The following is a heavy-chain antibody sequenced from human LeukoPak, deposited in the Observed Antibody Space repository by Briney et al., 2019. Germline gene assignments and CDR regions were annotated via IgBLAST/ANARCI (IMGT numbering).Heavy chain of an antibody. V-gene: IGHV3-7*01. D-gene: IGHD6-13*01. CDR2: IKQDGSEK. J-gene: IGHJ4*02. CDR1: GFTFSSYW. Sequence: GRSLRLSCAASGFTFSSYWMSWVRQAPGKGLEWVANIKQDGSEKYYVDSVKGRFTISRDNSKNTLYLQMNSLRAEDTAVYYCAKAGKYRDAAAGGFDYWGQGTLVTVSS. CDR3: AKAGKYRDAAAGGFDY.